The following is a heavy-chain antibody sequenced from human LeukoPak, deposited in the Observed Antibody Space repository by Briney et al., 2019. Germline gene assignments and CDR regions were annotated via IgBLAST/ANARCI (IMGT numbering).Heavy chain of an antibody. CDR1: GFTFSSYA. CDR3: AKLGDYVGSGRFSFFDY. V-gene: IGHV3-23*01. Sequence: GGSLRLSCTASGFTFSSYAMTWVRQAPGKGLEWVSSISGSAEITYYADSVKGRFALSRDNSKRTLYLQLNSLRAEDTAKYYCAKLGDYVGSGRFSFFDYWGHGTLVTVSS. J-gene: IGHJ4*01. CDR2: ISGSAEIT. D-gene: IGHD3-10*01.